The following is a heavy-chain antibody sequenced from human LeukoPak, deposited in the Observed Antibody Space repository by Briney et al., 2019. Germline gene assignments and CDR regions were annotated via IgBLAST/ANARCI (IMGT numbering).Heavy chain of an antibody. CDR3: ASDRSGGYGSAGY. CDR2: ITSTSSTI. D-gene: IGHD5-18*01. V-gene: IGHV3-48*04. Sequence: PGGSLRLSCAASGFTFSNYNMNWVRQAPGKGLEWVSYITSTSSTIYYADSVRGRFTISRDNAKNSLYLQMHSLRAEDTAVYYCASDRSGGYGSAGYWGQGTLVTVSS. J-gene: IGHJ4*02. CDR1: GFTFSNYN.